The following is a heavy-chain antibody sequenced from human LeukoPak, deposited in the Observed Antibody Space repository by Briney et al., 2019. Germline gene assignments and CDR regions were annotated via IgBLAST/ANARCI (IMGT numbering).Heavy chain of an antibody. V-gene: IGHV4-30-2*01. J-gene: IGHJ3*02. CDR3: ARDSNYGSHAFDI. Sequence: SQTLSLTCTVSGGSISSGGYYWSWIRQPPGKGLEWIGYIYHSGSTYYNPSLKSRVTISVDRSKNQFSLKLSSVTAADTAVYYCARDSNYGSHAFDIWGQGTMVTVSS. CDR2: IYHSGST. CDR1: GGSISSGGYY. D-gene: IGHD3-10*01.